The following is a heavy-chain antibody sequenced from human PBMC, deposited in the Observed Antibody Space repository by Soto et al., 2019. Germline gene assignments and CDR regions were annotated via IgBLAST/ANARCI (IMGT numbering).Heavy chain of an antibody. D-gene: IGHD3-16*01. CDR3: ARDSSHYYNIWGNYRILDY. Sequence: EVQLVESGGGLVQPGGSLRLSCAASGFTFSSYSMNWVRQAPGKGLEWVSYISTGSGTIYYADSVRGRFTISRDNAQNSLYLQMNSLRAEDTAIYYCARDSSHYYNIWGNYRILDYWGQGTLVTVSS. CDR2: ISTGSGTI. CDR1: GFTFSSYS. V-gene: IGHV3-48*01. J-gene: IGHJ4*02.